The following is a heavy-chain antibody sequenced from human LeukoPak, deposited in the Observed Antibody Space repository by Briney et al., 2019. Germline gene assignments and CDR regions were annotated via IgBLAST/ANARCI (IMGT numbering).Heavy chain of an antibody. D-gene: IGHD1-1*01. Sequence: ASVKVSCKASGYTFTSYAMHWVRQAPGQRLEWMGWINAGNGNTKYSQKFQGRVTITRDTSASTAYMELSSLRSEDTAVYYCARPIRLDDAFDIWGQGTMVTVSS. CDR3: ARPIRLDDAFDI. CDR1: GYTFTSYA. J-gene: IGHJ3*02. CDR2: INAGNGNT. V-gene: IGHV1-3*01.